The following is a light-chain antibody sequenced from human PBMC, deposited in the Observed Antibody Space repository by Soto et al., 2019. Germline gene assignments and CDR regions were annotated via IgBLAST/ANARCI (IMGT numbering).Light chain of an antibody. J-gene: IGLJ1*01. Sequence: QSVLTQPASVSGSPGHSIAISCTGTSSDVGSYNYVSWYQQHPGKAPKLMIYDVSNRPSGVSDRFSGSKSGNTASLTISGLQAEDEADYFCNSYTSSSTYVFGTGTKVTV. CDR2: DVS. CDR1: SSDVGSYNY. CDR3: NSYTSSSTYV. V-gene: IGLV2-14*03.